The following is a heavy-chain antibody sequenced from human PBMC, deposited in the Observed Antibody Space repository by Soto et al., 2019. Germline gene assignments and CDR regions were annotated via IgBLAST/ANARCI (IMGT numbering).Heavy chain of an antibody. CDR3: ARGQPGYCSGGSCYFIDY. CDR1: GFTFSSYS. Sequence: PGGSLRLSCAASGFTFSSYSMNWVRQAPGKGLEWVSYISSSSSTIYYADSVKGRFTISRDNAKNSLYLQMNSLRAEDTAVYYCARGQPGYCSGGSCYFIDYWGQGTLVTVSS. J-gene: IGHJ4*02. V-gene: IGHV3-48*01. CDR2: ISSSSSTI. D-gene: IGHD2-15*01.